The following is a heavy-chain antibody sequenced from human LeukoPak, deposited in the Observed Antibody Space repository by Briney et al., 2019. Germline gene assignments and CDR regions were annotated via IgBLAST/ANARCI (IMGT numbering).Heavy chain of an antibody. Sequence: SETLSLTCAVYGGSFTGYYWSWIRQPPGKGLEWIGSIYYSGRTYYNLSLKSRVTMSVDTSKNQFSLKLSSVTAADTAVYYCAICRKFYSDSSGYCNYFDYRGQGTLVTVSS. CDR1: GGSFTGYY. J-gene: IGHJ4*02. D-gene: IGHD3-22*01. CDR3: AICRKFYSDSSGYCNYFDY. V-gene: IGHV4-34*01. CDR2: IYYSGRT.